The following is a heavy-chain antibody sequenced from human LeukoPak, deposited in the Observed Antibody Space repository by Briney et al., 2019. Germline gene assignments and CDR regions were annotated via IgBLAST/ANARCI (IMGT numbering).Heavy chain of an antibody. D-gene: IGHD3-22*01. CDR1: GFTLSTFE. V-gene: IGHV3-48*03. J-gene: IGHJ6*02. CDR3: TKHITTDATTPFYYGMDV. Sequence: GGSLRLSCAASGFTLSTFEMNWVRQAPGKGLEWVSYISDSGSTTYYAESVTGRFTISRDNAKNSLNLQMNSLRAEDTAVYYCTKHITTDATTPFYYGMDVWGQGTTVTVSS. CDR2: ISDSGSTT.